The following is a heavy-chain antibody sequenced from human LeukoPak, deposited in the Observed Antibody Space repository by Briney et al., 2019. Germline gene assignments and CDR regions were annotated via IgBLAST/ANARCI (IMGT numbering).Heavy chain of an antibody. CDR2: IYPDDSDT. Sequence: GEALETSFKGAGYRFWKYWIGWGRPGPGKGAGGRGSIYPDDSDTRYIPSLQGQVTISPDKSISTAYMEWSSLKASDTAMYFCAIGGDSTTSCYRCFNYWGQGTLVTVSS. D-gene: IGHD2-2*02. V-gene: IGHV5-51*01. J-gene: IGHJ4*02. CDR1: GYRFWKYW. CDR3: AIGGDSTTSCYRCFNY.